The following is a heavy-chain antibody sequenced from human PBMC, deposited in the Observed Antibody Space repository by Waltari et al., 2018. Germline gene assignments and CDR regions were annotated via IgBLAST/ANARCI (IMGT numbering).Heavy chain of an antibody. CDR1: GYIFTNYY. CDR2: VNPDTGNA. Sequence: QVLLVQSGAEVKKPGASVKVYCKASGYIFTNYYLHWVRQAPGQGPEWMGWVNPDTGNANYAPNFRGRVTMTWDTTINTAFMDLSGLKSADTAVYYCARDRTTMAARPGDYWGQGTLVTVSS. CDR3: ARDRTTMAARPGDY. V-gene: IGHV1-2*02. D-gene: IGHD6-6*01. J-gene: IGHJ4*02.